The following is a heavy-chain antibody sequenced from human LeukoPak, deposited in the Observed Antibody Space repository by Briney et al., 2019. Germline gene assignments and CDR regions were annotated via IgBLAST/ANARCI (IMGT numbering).Heavy chain of an antibody. J-gene: IGHJ3*02. CDR1: GFTFSSYE. D-gene: IGHD1-26*01. Sequence: GGSLGLSCAASGFTFSSYEMNWVRQAPGKGLEWVSIIYSGGSTFYADSVKGRFTISRDNSKNTLYLQMNSLRAEDTAVYYCARGGSYLSAFDIWGQGTMVTVSS. CDR2: IYSGGST. CDR3: ARGGSYLSAFDI. V-gene: IGHV3-53*01.